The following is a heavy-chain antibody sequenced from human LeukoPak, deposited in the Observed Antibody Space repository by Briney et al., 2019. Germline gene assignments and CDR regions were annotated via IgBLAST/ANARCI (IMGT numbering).Heavy chain of an antibody. CDR3: AKGRAYNYGYIFGYFDY. V-gene: IGHV3-7*03. Sequence: WGSLRLSCAASGFTFSSYWMSWVRQVPGKGLEWVANIKQDGSEKYYVDSVKGRFTISRDNAKNSLYLQMNSLRAEDTALYYCAKGRAYNYGYIFGYFDYWGQGTLVTVSS. D-gene: IGHD5-18*01. CDR1: GFTFSSYW. CDR2: IKQDGSEK. J-gene: IGHJ4*02.